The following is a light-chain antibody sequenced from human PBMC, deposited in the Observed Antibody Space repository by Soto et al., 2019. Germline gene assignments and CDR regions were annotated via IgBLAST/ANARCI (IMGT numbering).Light chain of an antibody. V-gene: IGLV2-23*01. J-gene: IGLJ3*02. CDR3: CSYAGSSTPWV. CDR2: EGS. CDR1: SSDVGSYNL. Sequence: QSALTQPASVSGSPGQSITISCTGTSSDVGSYNLVSWYQQHPGKAPKLMIYEGSKRPSGVSNRFSGSKFGNTASLTISGLQAEDEADYYCCSYAGSSTPWVFGGGTKVTVL.